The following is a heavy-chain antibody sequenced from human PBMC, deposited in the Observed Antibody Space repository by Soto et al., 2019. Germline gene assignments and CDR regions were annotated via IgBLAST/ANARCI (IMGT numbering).Heavy chain of an antibody. J-gene: IGHJ4*02. CDR1: GDSLSSSSYY. V-gene: IGHV4-39*01. CDR2: IYYSGST. D-gene: IGHD4-17*01. CDR3: ATVGDDYGDYFDY. Sequence: SDTLSLTCTVSGDSLSSSSYYWGWIRQPPGKGLEWIGSIYYSGSTYYNPSLKSRVTISVDTSKNQFSLKLTSVTAADTAVYYCATVGDDYGDYFDYWGQGTLVNVSS.